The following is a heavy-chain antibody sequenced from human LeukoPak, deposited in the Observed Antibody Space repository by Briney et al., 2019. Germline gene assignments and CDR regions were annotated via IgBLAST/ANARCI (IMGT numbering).Heavy chain of an antibody. D-gene: IGHD6-13*01. CDR1: GFTVSSNY. CDR3: ASTWARSSSWYDY. J-gene: IGHJ4*02. CDR2: IYSGGST. Sequence: GGSLRLSCAASGFTVSSNYMSWVRQAPGKGLEWVSVIYSGGSTYYADSVKGRFTISRDNSKNTLYLQMNSLRAEDTAVYYCASTWARSSSWYDYWGQGTLVTVSS. V-gene: IGHV3-53*01.